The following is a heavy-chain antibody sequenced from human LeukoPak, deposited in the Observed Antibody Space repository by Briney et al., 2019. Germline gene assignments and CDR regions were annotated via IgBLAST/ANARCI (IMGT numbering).Heavy chain of an antibody. D-gene: IGHD6-19*01. CDR2: ISYDGSNK. J-gene: IGHJ4*02. Sequence: GGSLRLSCAASGFTFSSYGMHWVRQAPGKGLEWVAVISYDGSNKYYADSVKGRFTISRDNSKNTLYLQMNSLRAEGTAVYYCAKDHSSGWYTDFDYWGQGTLVTVSS. CDR1: GFTFSSYG. V-gene: IGHV3-30*18. CDR3: AKDHSSGWYTDFDY.